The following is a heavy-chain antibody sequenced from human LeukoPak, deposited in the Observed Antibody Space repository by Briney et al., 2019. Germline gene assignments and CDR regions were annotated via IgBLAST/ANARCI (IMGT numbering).Heavy chain of an antibody. D-gene: IGHD5-18*01. CDR2: IYPGDSDT. CDR3: ARGSVDTAMTFDY. CDR1: GYTFTKYW. V-gene: IGHV5-51*01. J-gene: IGHJ4*02. Sequence: GESLQISCKGSGYTFTKYWIGWVRQMSGKGLEWMGIIYPGDSDTRDSPSFQGQVTMSVDKSISTAYLQWRSLKASDTAMYYCARGSVDTAMTFDYWGQGTLVTVSS.